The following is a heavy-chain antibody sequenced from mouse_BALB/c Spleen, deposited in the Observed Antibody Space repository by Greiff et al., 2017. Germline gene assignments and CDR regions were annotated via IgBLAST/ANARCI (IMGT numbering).Heavy chain of an antibody. CDR1: GFSLSRYS. CDR2: IWGDGST. CDR3: ASSNYYAMDY. J-gene: IGHJ4*01. Sequence: QVQLKQSGPGLVAPSQSLSITCTVSGFSLSRYSVNWVRQPPGKGLEWLGMIWGDGSTDYNSALKSRLSISKDNSKSQVFLKMNSLQTDDTAMYYCASSNYYAMDYWGQGTSVTVSS. V-gene: IGHV2-6-4*01.